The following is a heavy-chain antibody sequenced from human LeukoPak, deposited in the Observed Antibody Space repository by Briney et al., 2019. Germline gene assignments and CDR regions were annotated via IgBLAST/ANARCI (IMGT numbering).Heavy chain of an antibody. CDR1: GGSISSSSYY. D-gene: IGHD5-12*01. Sequence: SETLSLTCAVSGGSISSSSYYWGWIRQPPGKGLEWIGSMYSSGSTYYNPSLKSRVTISVDTSKNQFSLKLSSVAAADTAVYYCARSGSGYLRYYFDYWGQGTLVTVSS. CDR2: MYSSGST. V-gene: IGHV4-39*07. J-gene: IGHJ4*02. CDR3: ARSGSGYLRYYFDY.